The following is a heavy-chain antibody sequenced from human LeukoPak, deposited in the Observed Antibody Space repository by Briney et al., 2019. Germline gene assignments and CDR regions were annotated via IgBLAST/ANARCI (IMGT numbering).Heavy chain of an antibody. CDR3: ARDRGYYPELDY. J-gene: IGHJ4*02. D-gene: IGHD3-22*01. CDR2: INPHSGGT. CDR1: GYTFTGYY. Sequence: ASVKVSCKASGYTFTGYYIHWVRQAPGQGLEWMGRINPHSGGTNYAQKFQGRVTMTRDTSISTVYMELSSLRLDDTAVFYCARDRGYYPELDYWGQGTLVTVSS. V-gene: IGHV1-2*06.